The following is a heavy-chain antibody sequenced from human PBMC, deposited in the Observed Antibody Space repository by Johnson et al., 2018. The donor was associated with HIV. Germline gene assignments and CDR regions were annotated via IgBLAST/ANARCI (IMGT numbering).Heavy chain of an antibody. CDR2: ITSSGSTL. Sequence: QMLLVESGGGLVNPGGSLRLSCAASGFSFSDYYMSWIRQAPGKGLEWVSYITSSGSTLYYADSVKGRFTISRDNAKNSLSLQMNILTAEDTAVYYCARAEEVRGIDAFDIWGQGTMVTVSS. J-gene: IGHJ3*02. CDR1: GFSFSDYY. D-gene: IGHD3-10*01. CDR3: ARAEEVRGIDAFDI. V-gene: IGHV3-11*04.